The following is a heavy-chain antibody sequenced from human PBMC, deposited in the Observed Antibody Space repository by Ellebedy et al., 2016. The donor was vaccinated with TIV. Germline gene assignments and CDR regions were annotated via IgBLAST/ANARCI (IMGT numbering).Heavy chain of an antibody. CDR2: ISSGGDTT. CDR1: GFTFDSYA. D-gene: IGHD5-12*01. CDR3: ARWGMVATIIDS. J-gene: IGHJ4*02. Sequence: GGSLRLSXAASGFTFDSYAMSWVRQAPGKGLKWVSSISSGGDTTYYADSVKGRFTISRDFSNNTLYLQMNSLRAEDTAVYYCARWGMVATIIDSWGQGTLVTVSS. V-gene: IGHV3-23*01.